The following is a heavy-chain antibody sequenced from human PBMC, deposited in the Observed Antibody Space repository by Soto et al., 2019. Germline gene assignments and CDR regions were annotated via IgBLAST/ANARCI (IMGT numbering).Heavy chain of an antibody. J-gene: IGHJ5*02. CDR3: ATVRGVGRYWFDT. CDR1: GYSLTELS. Sequence: GASVKVSCKVSGYSLTELSIHWVRQAPGKGLEWMGGFDPKDGKVVYAQTLAARVTMTEDTATDTVYMELESLTSEDTAVYHCATVRGVGRYWFDTWGLGILVTVSS. CDR2: FDPKDGKV. V-gene: IGHV1-24*01. D-gene: IGHD2-8*02.